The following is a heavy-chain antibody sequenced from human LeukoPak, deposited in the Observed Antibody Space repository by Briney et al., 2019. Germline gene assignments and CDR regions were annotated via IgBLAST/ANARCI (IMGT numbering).Heavy chain of an antibody. CDR1: GFTFSSYG. CDR2: IRYDGSNK. D-gene: IGHD3-10*01. Sequence: PGGSLRLSCAASGFTFSSYGMHWVRQAPGKGLEWVAFIRYDGSNKYYADSVKGRFTISRDNSKNTLYLQMNSLRAEDTAVYYCARGRTPNQYGSGTDYFDYWGQGTLVTVSS. CDR3: ARGRTPNQYGSGTDYFDY. J-gene: IGHJ4*02. V-gene: IGHV3-30*02.